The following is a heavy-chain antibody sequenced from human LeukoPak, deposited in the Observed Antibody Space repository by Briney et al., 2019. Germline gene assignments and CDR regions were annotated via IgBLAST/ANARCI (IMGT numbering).Heavy chain of an antibody. D-gene: IGHD1-7*01. V-gene: IGHV3-23*01. Sequence: GGSLRLSCVASGISFSDYAMTWVRQAPGKGLEWVSVISPSGDATSHADSVKGRFTISRGNSKSSKNTLYLQMNSLRVEDTAVYYCAVAYNWNYAVYFDSWGQGTLVTVSS. J-gene: IGHJ4*02. CDR3: AVAYNWNYAVYFDS. CDR1: GISFSDYA. CDR2: ISPSGDAT.